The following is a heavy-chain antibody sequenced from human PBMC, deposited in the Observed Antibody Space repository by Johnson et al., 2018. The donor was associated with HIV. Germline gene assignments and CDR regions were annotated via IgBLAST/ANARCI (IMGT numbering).Heavy chain of an antibody. CDR3: AGGSYNDAFDI. D-gene: IGHD1-26*01. CDR1: GFTFDDYV. V-gene: IGHV3-9*01. Sequence: VQLVESGGGLVQPGRSLRLSCAASGFTFDDYVMHWVRQAPGKGLEWVSGISWNSGSIGYADSVKGRFTISRDNAKNSLYLQMNSLRAEDTAVYYCAGGSYNDAFDIWGQGTMVTVSS. CDR2: ISWNSGSI. J-gene: IGHJ3*02.